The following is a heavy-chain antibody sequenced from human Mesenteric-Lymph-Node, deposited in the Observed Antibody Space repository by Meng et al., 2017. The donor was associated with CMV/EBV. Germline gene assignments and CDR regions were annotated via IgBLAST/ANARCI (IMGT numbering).Heavy chain of an antibody. J-gene: IGHJ4*02. D-gene: IGHD3-22*01. CDR2: ISYNSGSI. Sequence: GGSLRLSCAASGFTFDDHGLSWVRQVPGKGLEWVSSISYNSGSIGYADSVKGRFTISRDNAKNTLYLQMNSLRTEDTAVYYCARDPDKKWLYLDYWGQGTLVTVSS. V-gene: IGHV3-20*04. CDR3: ARDPDKKWLYLDY. CDR1: GFTFDDHG.